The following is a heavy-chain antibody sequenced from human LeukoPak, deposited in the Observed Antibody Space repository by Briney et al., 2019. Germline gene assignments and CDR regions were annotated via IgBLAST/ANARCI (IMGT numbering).Heavy chain of an antibody. D-gene: IGHD3-22*01. CDR1: GFTFSDYY. CDR3: ARILHYYDSSGYHM. J-gene: IGHJ4*02. CDR2: INSDGSST. V-gene: IGHV3-74*01. Sequence: GGSLRLSCAASGFTFSDYYMSWIRQAPGKGLVWVSRINSDGSSTSYADSVKGRFTISRDNAKNTLYLQMNSLRAEDTAVYYCARILHYYDSSGYHMWGQGTLVTVSS.